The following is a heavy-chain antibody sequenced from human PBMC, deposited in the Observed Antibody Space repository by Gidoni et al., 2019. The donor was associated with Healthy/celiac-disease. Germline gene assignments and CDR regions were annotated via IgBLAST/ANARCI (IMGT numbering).Heavy chain of an antibody. J-gene: IGHJ6*02. CDR2: IYYSCIT. CDR1: GGSISRDDYY. Sequence: HVQLQESGPGLVQPSQPLSLTCTVSGGSISRDDYYWSWLRQPAGKGLEWIGYIYYSCITYYTPSLQSRVNISVDTSKNQFSLKLSSVTAADTAVYYCARAKGGGSGSYYYYYYGMDVWGQGTTVTVSS. CDR3: ARAKGGGSGSYYYYYYGMDV. V-gene: IGHV4-30-4*01. D-gene: IGHD3-10*01.